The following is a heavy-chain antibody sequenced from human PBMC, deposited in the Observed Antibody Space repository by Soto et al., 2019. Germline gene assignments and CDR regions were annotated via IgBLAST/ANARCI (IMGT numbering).Heavy chain of an antibody. CDR1: GGSISSYY. CDR3: ARQSYNILTGPFFDY. CDR2: IYYSGST. Sequence: PSETLSLTCTVSGGSISSYYWSWIRKPPGKGLEWIGYIYYSGSTNYNPSLKSRVTISVDTSKNQFSLKLSSVTAADTALYYCARQSYNILTGPFFDYWGQGTLVTVSS. J-gene: IGHJ4*02. V-gene: IGHV4-59*08. D-gene: IGHD3-9*01.